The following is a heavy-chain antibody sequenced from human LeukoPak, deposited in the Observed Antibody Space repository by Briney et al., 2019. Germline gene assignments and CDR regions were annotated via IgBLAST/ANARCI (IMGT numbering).Heavy chain of an antibody. CDR1: GGSVSSGSYY. V-gene: IGHV4-61*01. D-gene: IGHD3-3*01. CDR2: IYYSGST. J-gene: IGHJ5*02. Sequence: ASETLSLTCTVSGGSVSSGSYYWSWIRQPPGKGLEWIGYIYYSGSTNYNPSLKSRVTISVDTSKNQFSLKLSSVTAADTAVYYCARDLEWFDPWGQGTLVTVSS. CDR3: ARDLEWFDP.